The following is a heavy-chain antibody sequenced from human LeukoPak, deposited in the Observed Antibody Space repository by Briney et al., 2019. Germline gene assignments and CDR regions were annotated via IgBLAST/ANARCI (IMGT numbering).Heavy chain of an antibody. CDR3: ARARLLGGYFDWFHDY. V-gene: IGHV4-61*01. CDR1: GGSISTSSYY. Sequence: SETLSLTCTVSGGSISTSSYYWSWIRQPPGKGLEWMGFIYYSGSTNYNPSLKSRVTISVDTSKNQFSLKLSSVTAADTAVYFCARARLLGGYFDWFHDYWGQGTLVTVSS. J-gene: IGHJ4*02. D-gene: IGHD3-9*01. CDR2: IYYSGST.